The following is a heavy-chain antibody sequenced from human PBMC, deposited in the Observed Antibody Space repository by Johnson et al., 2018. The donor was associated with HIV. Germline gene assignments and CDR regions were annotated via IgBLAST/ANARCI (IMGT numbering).Heavy chain of an antibody. CDR2: ISSGGST. CDR3: AKGAVGGAWYPDAFDI. J-gene: IGHJ3*02. Sequence: QVQLVESGGGVVQPGGSLRLSCAASGFTFSSYWMHWVRQAPGKGLEWVSVISSGGSTYYADSAKGRFTISRDNANSSLYLQMNILRVEDTALYYCAKGAVGGAWYPDAFDIWGQGTMVTVSS. D-gene: IGHD6-19*01. V-gene: IGHV3-NL1*01. CDR1: GFTFSSYW.